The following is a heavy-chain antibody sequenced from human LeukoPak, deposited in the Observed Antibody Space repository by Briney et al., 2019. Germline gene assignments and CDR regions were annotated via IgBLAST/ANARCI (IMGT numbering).Heavy chain of an antibody. V-gene: IGHV3-11*04. CDR2: ISTSGSTI. D-gene: IGHD1-26*01. CDR3: ATGRSSHDY. J-gene: IGHJ4*02. Sequence: LSLTCTVSGGSISSGSYYWSWLRQSKGLEWVAYISTSGSTIYYADSVKGRFTISRDNPKNSLYLQMNSLTVEDTAVYYCATGRSSHDYWGQGTLVTVSS. CDR1: GGSISSGSYY.